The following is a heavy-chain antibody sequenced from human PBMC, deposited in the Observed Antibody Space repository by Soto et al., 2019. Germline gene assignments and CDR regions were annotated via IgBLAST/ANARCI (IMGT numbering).Heavy chain of an antibody. J-gene: IGHJ6*02. V-gene: IGHV4-59*01. D-gene: IGHD1-26*01. CDR2: IYYSGST. CDR1: GGSISSYY. CDR3: AREGSQSGAYYYYYGMDV. Sequence: SETLSLTCTVSGGSISSYYWSWIRQPPGKGLEWIGYIYYSGSTNYNPSLKSRVTISVDTSKNQFSLKLSSVTAADTAVYYCAREGSQSGAYYYYYGMDVWGQGTTVTVSS.